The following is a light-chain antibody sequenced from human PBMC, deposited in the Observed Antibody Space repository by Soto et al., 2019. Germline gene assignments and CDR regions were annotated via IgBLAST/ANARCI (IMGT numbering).Light chain of an antibody. J-gene: IGLJ1*01. CDR1: GRDIGAYDY. CDR2: GVK. V-gene: IGLV2-14*01. CDR3: SSYTTSYFYV. Sequence: QSALTQPASVSGSPGQSITISCTGSGRDIGAYDYVSWYQQHPGKAPKLLIYGVKNRPSGVSYRFSASKSAFTASLTISGLQAEDEAHYYCSSYTTSYFYVFGPGTKLNVL.